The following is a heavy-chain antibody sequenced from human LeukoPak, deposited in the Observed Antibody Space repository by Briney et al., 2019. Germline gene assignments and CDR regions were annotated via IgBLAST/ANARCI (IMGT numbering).Heavy chain of an antibody. Sequence: PSETLSLTCSVSGDSITGYYWGWIRQPPGKGLEWIGSIYYSGSTYYNPSLKSRVTISVDTSKNQFSLKLSSVTAADTAVYYCVYDSSGYHYWYFDLWGRGTLVTVSS. V-gene: IGHV4-39*07. CDR2: IYYSGST. D-gene: IGHD3-22*01. CDR3: VYDSSGYHYWYFDL. J-gene: IGHJ2*01. CDR1: GDSITGYY.